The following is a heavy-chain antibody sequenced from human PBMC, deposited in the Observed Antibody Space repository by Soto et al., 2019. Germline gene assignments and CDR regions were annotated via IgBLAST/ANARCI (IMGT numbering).Heavy chain of an antibody. J-gene: IGHJ3*02. V-gene: IGHV1-58*01. CDR3: AAFATTGDAFDI. Sequence: QMQLVQSGPEVTKPGTSVKVSCKASGFTFRRSAVQWVRQARGQRLEWIGWIVVGSGNTNYAQKFQERVTITRDMSTTTAYMELSSLRSEDTAVYYCAAFATTGDAFDIWGQGAMVTVSS. CDR2: IVVGSGNT. D-gene: IGHD4-17*01. CDR1: GFTFRRSA.